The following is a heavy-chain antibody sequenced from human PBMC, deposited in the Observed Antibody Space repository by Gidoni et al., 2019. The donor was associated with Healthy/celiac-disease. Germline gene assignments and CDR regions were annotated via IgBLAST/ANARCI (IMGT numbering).Heavy chain of an antibody. CDR3: ARLTAIAVADNFDY. V-gene: IGHV4-39*01. D-gene: IGHD6-19*01. CDR1: GGSISSSRYY. CDR2: IYYSGST. Sequence: QLQLQESGPGLVKPSETLSLTCTVSGGSISSSRYYWGWIRQPPGQGREWIGSIYYSGSTYYNPSLKSRVTISVDTSKNQFSLKLSSVTAADTAVYYCARLTAIAVADNFDYWGQGTLVTVSS. J-gene: IGHJ4*02.